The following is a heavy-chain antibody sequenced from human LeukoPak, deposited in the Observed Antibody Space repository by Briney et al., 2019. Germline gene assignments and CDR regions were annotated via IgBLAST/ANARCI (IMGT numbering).Heavy chain of an antibody. CDR1: GYTFTSYG. CDR2: ISAYNGNT. CDR3: ARDHKSYRDAFDI. Sequence: ASVKVSCTASGYTFTSYGISWVRQAPGQGLEWMGWISAYNGNTNYAQKLQGRLTMTTDTSTSTAYMELRSLRSDDTAVYYCARDHKSYRDAFDIWGQGTMVTVSS. J-gene: IGHJ3*02. V-gene: IGHV1-18*01. D-gene: IGHD1-26*01.